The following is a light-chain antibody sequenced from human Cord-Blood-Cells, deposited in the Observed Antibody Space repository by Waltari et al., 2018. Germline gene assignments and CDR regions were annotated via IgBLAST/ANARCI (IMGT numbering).Light chain of an antibody. CDR3: QQYDNLPYT. V-gene: IGKV1-33*01. CDR1: QDISNY. CDR2: DAS. J-gene: IGKJ2*01. Sequence: DIQMTQSPSSLSASVGERVTITCQASQDISNYLNWYQQKPGKAPTLLIYDASNLETGVPSRFSGRGSGTDFTFTISSLQPEDIATYDCQQYDNLPYTFGQGTKLEIK.